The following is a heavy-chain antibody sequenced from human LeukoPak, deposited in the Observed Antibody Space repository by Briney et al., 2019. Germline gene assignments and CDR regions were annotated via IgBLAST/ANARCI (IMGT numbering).Heavy chain of an antibody. V-gene: IGHV1-2*02. Sequence: ASVKVSCKASGDNFTDYYIHWVRQAPGQGLEWMGWINPKSGGTNYAQKFRGRVTMTRDTSISTAYMELSGLRSDDTAVYYCARDSGLGPTWHPFDHWGQGTPVTVSS. CDR2: INPKSGGT. CDR1: GDNFTDYY. D-gene: IGHD1-26*01. J-gene: IGHJ4*02. CDR3: ARDSGLGPTWHPFDH.